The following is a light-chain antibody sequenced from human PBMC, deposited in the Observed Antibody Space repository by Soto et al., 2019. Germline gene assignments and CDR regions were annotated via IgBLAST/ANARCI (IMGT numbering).Light chain of an antibody. CDR2: GAS. CDR3: QQGYT. V-gene: IGKV3-20*01. CDR1: QSLAGRY. J-gene: IGKJ3*01. Sequence: EIVLTQSPGTLSLSPGERATLSCRASQSLAGRYLAWYQQKPGQAPRLLIYGASSRATDIPDRFSGSGSGTDFTLTITRLEPEDYEVYFCQQGYTFGPGTKVDIK.